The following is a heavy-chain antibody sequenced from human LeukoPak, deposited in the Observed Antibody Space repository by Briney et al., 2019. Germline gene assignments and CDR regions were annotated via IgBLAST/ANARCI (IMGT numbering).Heavy chain of an antibody. J-gene: IGHJ6*04. D-gene: IGHD5-18*01. CDR1: GFTFSSYS. V-gene: IGHV3-21*01. CDR3: AREDAYSYGLGLDYYYGMDV. Sequence: GGSLRLSCAASGFTFSSYSMNWVRQAPGKGLEWVSSISSSSSYIYYADSVKGRFTISRDNAQNSLYLQMNSLRAEDTAVYYCAREDAYSYGLGLDYYYGMDVWGKGTTVTVSS. CDR2: ISSSSSYI.